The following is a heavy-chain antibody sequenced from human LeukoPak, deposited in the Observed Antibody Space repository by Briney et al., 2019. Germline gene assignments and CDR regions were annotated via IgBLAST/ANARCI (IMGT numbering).Heavy chain of an antibody. CDR1: GYTFTGYH. D-gene: IGHD6-13*01. CDR2: INPYSGDT. J-gene: IGHJ4*02. Sequence: ASVKVSCKASGYTFTGYHIHWVRQAPGQGLERMGRINPYSGDTNFAQKFQGRVTMTRDTSITTAYMDLSSLTPDDTAVYFCARDQGSLTRSWYTGYWGQGTQVTVSS. V-gene: IGHV1-2*06. CDR3: ARDQGSLTRSWYTGY.